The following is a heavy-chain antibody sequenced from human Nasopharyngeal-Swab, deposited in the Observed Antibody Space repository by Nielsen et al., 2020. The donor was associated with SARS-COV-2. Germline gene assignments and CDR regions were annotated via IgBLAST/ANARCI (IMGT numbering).Heavy chain of an antibody. CDR3: ARGLGRGLLWFGELLK. V-gene: IGHV3-11*05. CDR1: GFTFSDYY. J-gene: IGHJ4*02. D-gene: IGHD3-10*01. CDR2: ISSSSSYT. Sequence: GGSLRLSCAASGFTFSDYYMSWIRQAPGKGLEWVSYISSSSSYTNYADSVKGRFTISRDNAKNSLYLQMNSLRAEDTAVYYCARGLGRGLLWFGELLKWGQGTLVTVSS.